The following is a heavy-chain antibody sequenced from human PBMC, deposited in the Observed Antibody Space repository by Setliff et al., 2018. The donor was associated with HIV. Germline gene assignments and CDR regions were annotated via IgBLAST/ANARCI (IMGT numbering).Heavy chain of an antibody. J-gene: IGHJ4*01. CDR2: IFPSDSKT. CDR3: ARLAYGGSYFDH. CDR1: GNTLTGYW. D-gene: IGHD4-17*01. V-gene: IGHV5-51*01. Sequence: GESLKISCKGSGNTLTGYWFGWVRQMPGKGLEWMGMIFPSDSKTRYSPSFQGQVTISVDKSSNTAYLQWSSLKASDTAIYYCARLAYGGSYFDHWGHGTLVTVSS.